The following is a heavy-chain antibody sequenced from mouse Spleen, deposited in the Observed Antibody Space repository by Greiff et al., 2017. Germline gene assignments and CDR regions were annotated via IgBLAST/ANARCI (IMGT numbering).Heavy chain of an antibody. Sequence: EVKLVESGAELVRPGASVKLSCTASGFNIKDDYMHWVQQRPEQGLEWIGWIDPENGDTEYASKFQGKATITADTSSNTAYLQLSSLTSEDTAVYYCTTVTTRGYWGQGTTLTVSS. CDR1: GFNIKDDY. J-gene: IGHJ2*01. D-gene: IGHD2-12*01. V-gene: IGHV14-4*01. CDR3: TTVTTRGY. CDR2: IDPENGDT.